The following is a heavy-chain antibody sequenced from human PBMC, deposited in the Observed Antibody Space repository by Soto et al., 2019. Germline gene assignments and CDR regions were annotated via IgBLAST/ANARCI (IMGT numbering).Heavy chain of an antibody. J-gene: IGHJ4*02. D-gene: IGHD3-16*01. CDR2: INWKSDI. V-gene: IGHV3-9*01. Sequence: GGSLRLSCAVSGFTFDDNARHWVRQAPEKGLEWVSGINWKSDIGYADSVKGRFTISRDNAENSLYLQMNSLRAEDTALYYCAVSQDRGGRTTFIYWGQGTQVTVSS. CDR1: GFTFDDNA. CDR3: AVSQDRGGRTTFIY.